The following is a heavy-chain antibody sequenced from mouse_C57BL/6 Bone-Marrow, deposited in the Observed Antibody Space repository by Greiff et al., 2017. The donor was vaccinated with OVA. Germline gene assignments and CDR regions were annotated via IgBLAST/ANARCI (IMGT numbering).Heavy chain of an antibody. CDR2: ISSGGSYT. Sequence: EVKVVESGGDLVKPGGSLKLSCAASGFTFSSYGMSWVRQTPDKRLEWVATISSGGSYTYYPDSVKGRFTISRDNAKNTLYLQMSSLKSEDTAMYYCASYYYGSRDSFDYWGQGTTLTVSS. CDR1: GFTFSSYG. D-gene: IGHD1-1*01. V-gene: IGHV5-6*01. CDR3: ASYYYGSRDSFDY. J-gene: IGHJ2*01.